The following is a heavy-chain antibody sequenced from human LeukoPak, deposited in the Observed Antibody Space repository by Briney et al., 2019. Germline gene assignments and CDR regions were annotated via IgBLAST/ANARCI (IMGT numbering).Heavy chain of an antibody. V-gene: IGHV3-48*04. J-gene: IGHJ4*02. D-gene: IGHD1-26*01. CDR3: ARNSGSFAFDY. CDR1: GFTFSSYS. Sequence: GGSLRLSCAASGFTFSSYSMNWVRQAPGKGLEWVSYISSSSSSIYYADSVKGRFTISRDNAKNSLYLQMNSLRAEDTAVYYCARNSGSFAFDYWGQGTLVTVSS. CDR2: ISSSSSSI.